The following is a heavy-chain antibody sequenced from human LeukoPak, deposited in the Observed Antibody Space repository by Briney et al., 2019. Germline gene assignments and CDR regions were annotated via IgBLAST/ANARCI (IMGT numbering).Heavy chain of an antibody. V-gene: IGHV1-2*02. Sequence: ASVKVSCKASGYTFTGYYMHWVRQAPGQGLEWMGWINPNSGGTNYAQKFQGGVTMTRDMSTSTVYMELSSLRSEDTAVYYCARAGTAMVKYYYYYYYMDVWGKGTTVTVSS. CDR3: ARAGTAMVKYYYYYYYMDV. CDR2: INPNSGGT. CDR1: GYTFTGYY. D-gene: IGHD5-18*01. J-gene: IGHJ6*03.